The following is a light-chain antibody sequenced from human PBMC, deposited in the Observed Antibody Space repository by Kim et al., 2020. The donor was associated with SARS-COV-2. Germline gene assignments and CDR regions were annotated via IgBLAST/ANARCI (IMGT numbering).Light chain of an antibody. CDR3: QHLKSYPLT. CDR2: AAS. J-gene: IGKJ4*01. Sequence: ASVGDRVPISFRASQDISSYLAWYQQEPGKAPKLLMYAASTLESGVPSRFSGSGSGTDFTLTISSLQPEDFATYYCQHLKSYPLTFGGGTQVDIK. V-gene: IGKV1-9*01. CDR1: QDISSY.